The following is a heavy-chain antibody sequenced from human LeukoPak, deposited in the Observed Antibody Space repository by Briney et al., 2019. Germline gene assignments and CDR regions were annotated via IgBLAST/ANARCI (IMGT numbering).Heavy chain of an antibody. Sequence: GASVKVSCKASGYTSTGYYMHWVRQAPGQGLEWMGWINPNSGGTNYAQKFQGRVAMTRDTSISTAYMELSRLRSDDTAVYYCARDPYYYDSSGYYSGWGQGTLVTVSS. J-gene: IGHJ4*02. V-gene: IGHV1-2*02. D-gene: IGHD3-22*01. CDR1: GYTSTGYY. CDR3: ARDPYYYDSSGYYSG. CDR2: INPNSGGT.